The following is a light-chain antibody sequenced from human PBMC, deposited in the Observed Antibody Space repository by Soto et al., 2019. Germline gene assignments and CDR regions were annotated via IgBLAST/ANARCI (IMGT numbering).Light chain of an antibody. J-gene: IGLJ1*01. CDR1: SSDVGGYNY. CDR2: EVC. Sequence: QSVLTQPPSASGSPGQSVTISCTGTSSDVGGYNYVSWYQQHPGKAPKLMIYEVCKRPSGVPDRFSGSKSGNTASLTVSGLQAEDEADYYCSSYAGSNNLVFGTGTKVTV. CDR3: SSYAGSNNLV. V-gene: IGLV2-8*01.